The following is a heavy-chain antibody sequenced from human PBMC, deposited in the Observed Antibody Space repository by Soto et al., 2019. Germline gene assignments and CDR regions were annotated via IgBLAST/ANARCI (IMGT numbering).Heavy chain of an antibody. J-gene: IGHJ6*02. Sequence: LRLSFTASGFTFGDYAMSWFRQAPGKGLEWVGFIRSKAYGGTTEYAASVKGRFTISRDDSKSIAYLQMNSLKTEDTAVYYCTRDPLTTVKDYYYYGMDVWGQGTTVTVSS. CDR1: GFTFGDYA. V-gene: IGHV3-49*03. CDR3: TRDPLTTVKDYYYYGMDV. D-gene: IGHD4-17*01. CDR2: IRSKAYGGTT.